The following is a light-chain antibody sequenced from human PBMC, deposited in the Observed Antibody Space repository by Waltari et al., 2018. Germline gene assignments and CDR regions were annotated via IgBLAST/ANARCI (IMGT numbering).Light chain of an antibody. Sequence: DIVMTQSPDSLAVSMGERDTINCKSSQSVLSSSNNKNYLGWYQQKPGHPPKPLISGSSTRESGVPVRFSGSGSGTDFTLTISILQAEDVTVYYFQQCYSFPYTFGQGTKLEIK. CDR2: GSS. J-gene: IGKJ2*01. CDR1: QSVLSSSNNKNY. CDR3: QQCYSFPYT. V-gene: IGKV4-1*01.